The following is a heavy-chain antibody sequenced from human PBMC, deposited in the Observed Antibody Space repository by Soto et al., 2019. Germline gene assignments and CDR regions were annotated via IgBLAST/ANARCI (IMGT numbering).Heavy chain of an antibody. J-gene: IGHJ5*02. V-gene: IGHV1-69*15. CDR2: IIPIFGST. Sequence: QVQLLQSGAEVKKPGSSVKVSCKASGGTFSNYAITWVRQAPGQGLEWLGRIIPIFGSTNFAQKFQGRVTLTADEPTTTVYMELSSLRPDDTAVYFCAKDGGKDGYFGNWFDPWGQGTLVTVSS. CDR1: GGTFSNYA. CDR3: AKDGGKDGYFGNWFDP. D-gene: IGHD5-18*01.